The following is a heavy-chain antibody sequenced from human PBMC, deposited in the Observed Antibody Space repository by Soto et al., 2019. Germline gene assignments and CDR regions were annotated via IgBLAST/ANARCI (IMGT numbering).Heavy chain of an antibody. V-gene: IGHV3-30-3*01. CDR2: ISYDGSNK. Sequence: QVQLVESGGGVVQPGRSLRLSCAASGFTFSSYAMHWVRQAPGKGLEWVAVISYDGSNKYYADSVKGRFTISRDNSKNTLYLQMNSLRAEDTAVYDCARDRPKYYDFWSGYYAPGRDYYYYGMDVWGQGTTVTVSS. CDR1: GFTFSSYA. J-gene: IGHJ6*02. D-gene: IGHD3-3*01. CDR3: ARDRPKYYDFWSGYYAPGRDYYYYGMDV.